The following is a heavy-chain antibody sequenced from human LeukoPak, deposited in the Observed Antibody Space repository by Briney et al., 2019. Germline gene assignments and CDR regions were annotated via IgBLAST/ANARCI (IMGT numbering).Heavy chain of an antibody. V-gene: IGHV3-33*06. Sequence: GGSLRLSCAASGFTFSDYGIHWVRRAPGKGLEWVAVIWSDGSNKYYADSVKGRFTISRDNSRKTLYLQMNSLRAEDTAVYYCAKTTAGNSSGRNPGWPVDYWGQGTLVTVSS. CDR2: IWSDGSNK. CDR1: GFTFSDYG. J-gene: IGHJ4*02. D-gene: IGHD6-19*01. CDR3: AKTTAGNSSGRNPGWPVDY.